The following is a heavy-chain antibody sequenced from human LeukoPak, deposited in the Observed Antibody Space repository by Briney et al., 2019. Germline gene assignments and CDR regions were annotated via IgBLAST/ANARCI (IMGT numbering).Heavy chain of an antibody. CDR3: AKDSGRYFPYYMDV. D-gene: IGHD3-10*01. Sequence: PGGSLRLSCAASGFTFSSYGMSWVRQAPGKGLEWVSAISGSGGSTYYADSVKGRFTISRDNSKNTLYLQMNSLRAEDTAVYYCAKDSGRYFPYYMDVWGKGTTVTISS. V-gene: IGHV3-23*01. CDR1: GFTFSSYG. J-gene: IGHJ6*03. CDR2: ISGSGGST.